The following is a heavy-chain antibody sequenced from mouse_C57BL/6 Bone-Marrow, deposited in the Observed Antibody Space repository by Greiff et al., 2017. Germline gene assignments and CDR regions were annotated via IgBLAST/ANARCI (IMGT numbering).Heavy chain of an antibody. CDR1: GFTFTDYY. V-gene: IGHV7-3*01. Sequence: EVQGVESGGGLVQPGGSLSLSCAASGFTFTDYYMSWVRQPPGKALEWLGFIRNKANGYTTEYSASVKGRFTISRDNSQSILYLQMNALRAEDSATYYCARGRDGKGYWYFDGWGTGTTVTVSS. J-gene: IGHJ1*03. CDR3: ARGRDGKGYWYFDG. CDR2: IRNKANGYTT. D-gene: IGHD3-1*01.